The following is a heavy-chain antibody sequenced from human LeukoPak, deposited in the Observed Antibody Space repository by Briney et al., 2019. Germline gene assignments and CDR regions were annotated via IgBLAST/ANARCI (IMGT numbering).Heavy chain of an antibody. V-gene: IGHV3-23*01. CDR1: GFTFRYYD. CDR3: AKGDYYYDTSGYYPPDY. CDR2: IRGSGDST. J-gene: IGHJ4*02. D-gene: IGHD3-22*01. Sequence: GGSLRLSCAASGFTFRYYDMSWVRQAPGKGLEWVSAIRGSGDSTYYAGSVKGRFTISRDNSKSTLYLQMNSLRDEDTAVYYCAKGDYYYDTSGYYPPDYWGQGTLVTVSS.